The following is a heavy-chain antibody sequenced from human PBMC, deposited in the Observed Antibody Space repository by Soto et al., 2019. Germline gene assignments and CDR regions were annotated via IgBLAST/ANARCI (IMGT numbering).Heavy chain of an antibody. CDR3: ARWDSNWFDP. D-gene: IGHD1-26*01. Sequence: SETLSLTCSVSGGSITSDWWSWIRQPPGKGLEWIGYIYYGAYTNYNPIPKSRVTISGDTSKNQVSLKLNSVTTADTAVYYCARWDSNWFDPWGQGVLVTVSS. V-gene: IGHV4-59*01. CDR1: GGSITSDW. CDR2: IYYGAYT. J-gene: IGHJ5*02.